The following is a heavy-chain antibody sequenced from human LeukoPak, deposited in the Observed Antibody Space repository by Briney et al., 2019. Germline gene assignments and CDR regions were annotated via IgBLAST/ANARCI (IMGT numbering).Heavy chain of an antibody. CDR1: GFTFDDYG. CDR2: INWKGGST. Sequence: GRSLRLSCAASGFTFDDYGMSWVRQAPGKGLEWVSGINWKGGSTGYADSVKGRFTISRDNAKNSLYLQMNSLRAEDTALYHCASSCSSTSCYGRDVWGKGTTVTVSS. CDR3: ASSCSSTSCYGRDV. J-gene: IGHJ6*04. D-gene: IGHD2-2*01. V-gene: IGHV3-20*01.